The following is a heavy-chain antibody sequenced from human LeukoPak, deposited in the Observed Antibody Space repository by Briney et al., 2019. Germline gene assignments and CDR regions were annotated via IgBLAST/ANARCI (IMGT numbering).Heavy chain of an antibody. CDR2: INPNSGGS. D-gene: IGHD6-6*01. CDR3: ATRPAYSSSFDY. CDR1: GYTFTAYY. V-gene: IGHV1-2*02. Sequence: ASVKVSCKTSGYTFTAYYIHWLRQAPGQRPEWMAWINPNSGGSYFAHKFQGRITLTGDTSISTAYMELNRLISDDTAVYYCATRPAYSSSFDYWGQGSLVTVSS. J-gene: IGHJ4*02.